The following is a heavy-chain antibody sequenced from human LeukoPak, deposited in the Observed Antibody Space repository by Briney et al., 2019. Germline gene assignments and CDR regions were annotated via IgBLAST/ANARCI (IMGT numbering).Heavy chain of an antibody. CDR1: GFTFSSYS. D-gene: IGHD2-15*01. CDR2: ISGSSSYI. Sequence: GGSLRLSCAASGFTFSSYSMNWVRQAPGKGLEWVSSISGSSSYIYYADSVMGRFTISRDNAQNSLYLQMNSLRAEDTAVYYCATAPLYCSGGSCLLFDYWGQGTLVTISS. V-gene: IGHV3-21*01. CDR3: ATAPLYCSGGSCLLFDY. J-gene: IGHJ4*02.